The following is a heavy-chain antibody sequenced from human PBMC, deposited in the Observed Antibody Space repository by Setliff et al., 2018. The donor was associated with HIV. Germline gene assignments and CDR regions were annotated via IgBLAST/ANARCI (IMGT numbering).Heavy chain of an antibody. J-gene: IGHJ2*01. CDR2: IYKGGST. CDR3: ARSALWFGEADWYFDL. D-gene: IGHD3-10*01. V-gene: IGHV4-28*01. CDR1: GYSIRSSYW. Sequence: SETLSLTCVVSGYSIRSSYWWGWIRQPPGKGLEWIGWIGYIYKGGSTYYNPSLKSRVTMSEDTSKNQFSLKLRSVTAVDTAVYYCARSALWFGEADWYFDLWGRGTLVTVSS.